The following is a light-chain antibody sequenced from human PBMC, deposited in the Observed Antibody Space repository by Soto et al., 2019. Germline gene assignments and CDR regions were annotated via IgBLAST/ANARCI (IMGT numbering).Light chain of an antibody. Sequence: QSALTQPASVSGSPGQSITLSCTGTGSDIGTYHYVSWYQHHPGKAPKLMIYAVSNRPSGVSNRFSGSKAGNTASLTISGLQAEDEADYYCSSYTGGGTLRLFGTGTKLTVL. CDR3: SSYTGGGTLRL. CDR2: AVS. CDR1: GSDIGTYHY. V-gene: IGLV2-14*01. J-gene: IGLJ1*01.